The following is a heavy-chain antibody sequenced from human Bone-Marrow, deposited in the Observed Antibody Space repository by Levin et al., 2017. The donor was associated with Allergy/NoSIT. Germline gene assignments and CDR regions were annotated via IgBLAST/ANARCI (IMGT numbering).Heavy chain of an antibody. CDR1: GFLFTHDW. CDR2: MNGDGSQT. D-gene: IGHD6-13*01. Sequence: GESLKISCAASGFLFTHDWMNWVRQAPGKGLEWVASMNGDGSQTYYVDSVKGRFTISRDNAKKSLYLQMSSLRDDDTAVYYCARDRAYSCFDYWGQGSLVTVSS. J-gene: IGHJ4*02. V-gene: IGHV3-7*01. CDR3: ARDRAYSCFDY.